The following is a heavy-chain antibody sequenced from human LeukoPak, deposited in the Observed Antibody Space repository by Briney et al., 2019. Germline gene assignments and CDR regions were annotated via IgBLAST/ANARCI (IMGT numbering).Heavy chain of an antibody. Sequence: GGSLRLSCAASGFTFSSYGMSWVRQAPGKGLEWVAAISGSGGSTYYADSVKGHFSISRDNSKNTLYLQMKSLRAEDTAVYYCARVGWQWLTIDYWGQGTLVTVSS. V-gene: IGHV3-23*01. CDR1: GFTFSSYG. CDR2: ISGSGGST. J-gene: IGHJ4*02. CDR3: ARVGWQWLTIDY. D-gene: IGHD6-19*01.